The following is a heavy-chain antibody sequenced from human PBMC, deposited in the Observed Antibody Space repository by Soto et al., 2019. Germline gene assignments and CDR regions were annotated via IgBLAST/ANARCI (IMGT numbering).Heavy chain of an antibody. J-gene: IGHJ4*02. CDR1: GGSISSGGYY. CDR3: ASASVDTAIGWWITMVRGVDY. Sequence: QVQLQESGPGLVKPSQTLSLTCTVSGGSISSGGYYWSWIRQHPGKGLEWIGYIYYSGSTYYNPSLKSRVTISVDTSKNQFSLKLSSVTAADTAVYYCASASVDTAIGWWITMVRGVDYWGQGTLVTVSS. CDR2: IYYSGST. V-gene: IGHV4-31*03. D-gene: IGHD3-10*01.